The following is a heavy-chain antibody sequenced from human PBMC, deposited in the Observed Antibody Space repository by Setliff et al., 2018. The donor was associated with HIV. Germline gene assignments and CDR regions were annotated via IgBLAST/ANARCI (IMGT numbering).Heavy chain of an antibody. Sequence: SETLSLTCAVYGGSFSGYYWSWIRQPPGKGLEWIGEINHSGSTNYNPSLKSRVTISVDTSKNQFSLKLSSVTAADTAVYYCARGQRAGTTRIDYYYGMDVWGQGTTVTVSS. V-gene: IGHV4-34*01. CDR3: ARGQRAGTTRIDYYYGMDV. CDR1: GGSFSGYY. CDR2: INHSGST. D-gene: IGHD1-7*01. J-gene: IGHJ6*02.